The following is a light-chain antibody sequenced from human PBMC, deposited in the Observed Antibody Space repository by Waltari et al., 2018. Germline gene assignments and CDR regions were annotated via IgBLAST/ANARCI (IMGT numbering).Light chain of an antibody. CDR3: QQTYSTWT. Sequence: DIQMTQSPSSLSASLGVRVTITCRASQSISNNLNWYQQKPGKAPKLLIYATSVLQSGVPSRFSGRGSGTDFTLTISSLQPEDFATYYCQQTYSTWTFGQGTAVEIK. J-gene: IGKJ1*01. V-gene: IGKV1-39*01. CDR1: QSISNN. CDR2: ATS.